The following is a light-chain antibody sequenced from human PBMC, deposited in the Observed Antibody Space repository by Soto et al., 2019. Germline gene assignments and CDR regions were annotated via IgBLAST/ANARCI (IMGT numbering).Light chain of an antibody. CDR1: SSDVGGYDY. V-gene: IGLV2-14*01. Sequence: QSVLTQPASVSGSPGQSITISCTGTSSDVGGYDYVSWYQQHPGKAPKLMIYDVTNRPSGVSNRFSGSKSGNTASLTISGLQAEDEADYYCISYASINTDVFGTGTKLTV. J-gene: IGLJ1*01. CDR3: ISYASINTDV. CDR2: DVT.